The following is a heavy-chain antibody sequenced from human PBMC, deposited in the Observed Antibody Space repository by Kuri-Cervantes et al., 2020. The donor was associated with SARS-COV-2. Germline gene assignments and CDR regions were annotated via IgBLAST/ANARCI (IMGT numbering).Heavy chain of an antibody. D-gene: IGHD3-22*01. Sequence: GGSLSLTCAASGFTFSSYSMNWVRQAPGKGLEWVSSISSSSSYIYYADSVKGRFTISRDNAKNSLYLQMNSLRAEDTAVYYCARGMGEYYYDSSGLRPFDYWGQGTLVTVSS. V-gene: IGHV3-21*01. J-gene: IGHJ4*02. CDR1: GFTFSSYS. CDR2: ISSSSSYI. CDR3: ARGMGEYYYDSSGLRPFDY.